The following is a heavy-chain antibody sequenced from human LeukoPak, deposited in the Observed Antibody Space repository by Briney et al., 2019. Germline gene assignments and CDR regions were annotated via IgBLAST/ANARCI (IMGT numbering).Heavy chain of an antibody. Sequence: SETLSLTCAVYGGSFSGYYWSWIRQPPGKGLEWIGEINHSGSTNYNPSLKSRVTISVDTSKNQFSLKLGSVTAADTAVYYCARVVPAAPLGDYWGQGTLVTVSS. J-gene: IGHJ4*02. CDR1: GGSFSGYY. V-gene: IGHV4-34*01. CDR2: INHSGST. D-gene: IGHD2-2*01. CDR3: ARVVPAAPLGDY.